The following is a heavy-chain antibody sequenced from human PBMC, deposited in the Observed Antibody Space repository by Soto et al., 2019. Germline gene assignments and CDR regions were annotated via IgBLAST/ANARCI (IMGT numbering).Heavy chain of an antibody. J-gene: IGHJ6*03. D-gene: IGHD2-15*01. CDR3: ARDCSGGSCYEDYYYYMDV. CDR2: SIPIIGIA. V-gene: IGHV1-69*08. CDR1: GGTFSSYT. Sequence: QVQLVQSGAEVKKPGSSVKVSCKASGGTFSSYTISWVRQAPGQGLEWMGRSIPIIGIANYAQKFQGRVTITADKSTSTAYMALSRLRSEDTAVYYCARDCSGGSCYEDYYYYMDVWGKGTTVTVSS.